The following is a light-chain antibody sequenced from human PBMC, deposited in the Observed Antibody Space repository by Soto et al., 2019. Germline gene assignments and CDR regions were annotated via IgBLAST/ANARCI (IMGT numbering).Light chain of an antibody. CDR2: DAS. CDR1: QSVSRY. J-gene: IGKJ4*01. CDR3: QQRGNWPS. Sequence: EIALTQSPATLSLSPGERATVSCRASQSVSRYLAWYQQKPGQAPRLLLYDASNRATGIPARFSGSGSGTDFTLTISSLEPEDLAVYYCQQRGNWPSFGGGTKVEIK. V-gene: IGKV3-11*01.